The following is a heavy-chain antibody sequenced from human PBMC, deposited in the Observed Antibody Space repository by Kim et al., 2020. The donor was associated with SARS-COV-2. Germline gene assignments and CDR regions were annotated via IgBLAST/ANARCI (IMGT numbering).Heavy chain of an antibody. D-gene: IGHD6-19*01. J-gene: IGHJ5*02. V-gene: IGHV1-18*01. CDR3: ARGPQWLPPGWFDP. Sequence: AQKLQGRVTMTTDTSTSTAYMELRSLRSDDTAVYYCARGPQWLPPGWFDPWGQGTLVTVSS.